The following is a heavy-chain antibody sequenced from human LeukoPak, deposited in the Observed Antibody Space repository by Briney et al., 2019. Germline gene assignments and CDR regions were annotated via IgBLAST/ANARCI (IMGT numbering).Heavy chain of an antibody. CDR2: INHSGST. J-gene: IGHJ4*02. V-gene: IGHV4-34*01. CDR3: ASRKLGNDY. Sequence: SETLSLTCAVYGGSFSGYYWSWIRLPPGKGLEWIGEINHSGSTNYNPSLKSRVTISVDTSKNQFSLKLSSVTAADTAVYYCASRKLGNDYWGQGTLVTVSS. CDR1: GGSFSGYY. D-gene: IGHD7-27*01.